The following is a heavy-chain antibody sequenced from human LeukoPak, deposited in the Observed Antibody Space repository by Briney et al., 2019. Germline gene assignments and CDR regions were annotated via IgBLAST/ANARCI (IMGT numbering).Heavy chain of an antibody. CDR3: AKGKGYCSSTSCP. Sequence: GGSLRLSCAASGFTVSNNYMSWVRQAPGKGLEWVSVIYSAGSTYYADSVKGRFTISRDNSKNTLYLQMNSLRAEDTAVYYCAKGKGYCSSTSCPWGQGTMVTVSS. V-gene: IGHV3-53*01. D-gene: IGHD2-2*01. CDR1: GFTVSNNY. J-gene: IGHJ3*01. CDR2: IYSAGST.